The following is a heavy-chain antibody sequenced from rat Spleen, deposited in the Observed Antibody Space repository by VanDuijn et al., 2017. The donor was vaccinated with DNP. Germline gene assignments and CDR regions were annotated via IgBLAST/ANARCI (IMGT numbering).Heavy chain of an antibody. Sequence: EVQLVESGGGLVRPGRSLKLSCAASGFTFSNYSIHWVRQAPTKGLEWFATISTNGGGTYYRDSVRGRFTISRDNAEDTLYLQMNSLRSEDTATYYCARGSTSIYWYFDFWGPGTMVTVSS. CDR2: ISTNGGGT. J-gene: IGHJ1*01. CDR1: GFTFSNYS. D-gene: IGHD3-1*01. CDR3: ARGSTSIYWYFDF. V-gene: IGHV5-19*01.